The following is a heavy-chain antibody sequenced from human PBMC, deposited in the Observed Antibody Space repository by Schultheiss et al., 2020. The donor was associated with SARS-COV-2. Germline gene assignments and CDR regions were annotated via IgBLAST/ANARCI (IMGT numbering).Heavy chain of an antibody. CDR3: ARLRATVTTNYYYGMDV. Sequence: ASVKVSCKASGYTFTSYGISWVRQAPGQGLEWMGWMNPNSGNTGYAQKFQGRVTMTRNTSISTAYMELSSLRSEDTAVYYCARLRATVTTNYYYGMDVWGQGTTVTVSS. D-gene: IGHD4-17*01. V-gene: IGHV1-8*02. J-gene: IGHJ6*02. CDR2: MNPNSGNT. CDR1: GYTFTSYG.